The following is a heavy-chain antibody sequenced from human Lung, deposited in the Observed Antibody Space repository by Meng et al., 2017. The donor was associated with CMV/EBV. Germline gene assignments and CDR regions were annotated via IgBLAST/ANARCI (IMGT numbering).Heavy chain of an antibody. V-gene: IGHV3-74*03. Sequence: EVRLVEAGGGLVQPGGALRRSWAVSGFTLRRYWMHWVRQAPGKGLEWVSRIDSDGRDITYADSVRGRFTISRDDAKNTLYLQMNSLRVEDTAVYYCARGVAESLGWEMGYWGQGTLVTVSS. J-gene: IGHJ4*02. CDR1: GFTLRRYW. D-gene: IGHD1-26*01. CDR3: ARGVAESLGWEMGY. CDR2: IDSDGRDI.